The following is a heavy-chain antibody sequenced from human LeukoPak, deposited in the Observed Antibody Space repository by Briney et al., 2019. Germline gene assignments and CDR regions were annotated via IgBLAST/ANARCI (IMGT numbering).Heavy chain of an antibody. D-gene: IGHD3-16*01. CDR2: IIPMFGTA. Sequence: GASVKVSCKASGRTFSSYAISWVRQAPGQGLEWMGGIIPMFGTANYAQKFQGRVTITADDSTSTAYMELRGLRPEDTALYYCARGLTTFGGVSGVFDYWGQGTLATVSS. J-gene: IGHJ4*02. V-gene: IGHV1-69*13. CDR1: GRTFSSYA. CDR3: ARGLTTFGGVSGVFDY.